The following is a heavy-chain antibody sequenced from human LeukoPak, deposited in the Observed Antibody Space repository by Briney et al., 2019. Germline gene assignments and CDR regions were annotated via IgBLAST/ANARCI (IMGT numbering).Heavy chain of an antibody. CDR3: ARYYHDSSGYPYYFDY. CDR2: IYSDGTT. D-gene: IGHD3-22*01. J-gene: IGHJ4*02. Sequence: GGSLRLSCAASGFTVSSNYMSWVRQAPGKGLEWVSVIYSDGTTVYADSVKGRFTISRDNSKNTLFLQMNSLRADDTAVYYCARYYHDSSGYPYYFDYWGQGALVTVSS. V-gene: IGHV3-53*01. CDR1: GFTVSSNY.